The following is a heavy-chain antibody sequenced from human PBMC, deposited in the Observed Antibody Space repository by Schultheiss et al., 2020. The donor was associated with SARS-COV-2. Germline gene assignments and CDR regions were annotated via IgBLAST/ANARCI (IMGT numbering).Heavy chain of an antibody. V-gene: IGHV3-23*01. CDR1: GFTFSTYA. J-gene: IGHJ6*03. D-gene: IGHD3-3*01. CDR2: ISTTGGAT. CDR3: ARARPDYDFWSGYTPYYMDV. Sequence: GGSLRLSCAASGFTFSTYAMNWVRQAPGKGLEWVSVISTTGGATYYADSVKGRFTISRDNSKNTLYLQMNSLRAEDTAVYYCARARPDYDFWSGYTPYYMDVWGKGTTVTVSS.